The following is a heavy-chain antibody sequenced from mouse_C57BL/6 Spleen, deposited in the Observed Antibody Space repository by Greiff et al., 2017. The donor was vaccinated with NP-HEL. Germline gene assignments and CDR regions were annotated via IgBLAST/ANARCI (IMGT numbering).Heavy chain of an antibody. Sequence: EVKVEESGPELVKPGASVKISCKASGYSFTGYYMHWVKQSSEKSLEWIGEINPSTGGTSYNQKFKGKATLTVDKSSSTAYMQLKSLTSEDSAVYYCAIYGSSPWFAYWGQGTLVTVSA. CDR2: INPSTGGT. CDR1: GYSFTGYY. V-gene: IGHV1-43*01. CDR3: AIYGSSPWFAY. J-gene: IGHJ3*01. D-gene: IGHD1-1*01.